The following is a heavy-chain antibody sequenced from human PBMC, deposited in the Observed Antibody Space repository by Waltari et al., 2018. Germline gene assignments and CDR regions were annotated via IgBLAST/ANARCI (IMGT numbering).Heavy chain of an antibody. V-gene: IGHV3-7*01. CDR3: ARSPSSSSGYYSRPLNFDY. Sequence: SSYWMSWVRQAPGKGLEWVANIKQDGSEKYYVDSVKGRFTISRDNAKNSLYLQMNSLRAEDTAVYYCARSPSSSSGYYSRPLNFDYWGQGTLVTVSS. J-gene: IGHJ4*02. CDR1: SSYW. CDR2: IKQDGSEK. D-gene: IGHD3-22*01.